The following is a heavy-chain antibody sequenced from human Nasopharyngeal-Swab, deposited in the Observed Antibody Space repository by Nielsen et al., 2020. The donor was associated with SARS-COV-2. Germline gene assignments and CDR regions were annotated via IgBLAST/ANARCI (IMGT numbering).Heavy chain of an antibody. Sequence: GGSLRLSCAASGLGFSNYEMNWVRQAPGKGLEWISYISTTTATIYYADSVKGRFTIFRDNAKNSLYLQMNSLRAEDTAVYYCAREIPYSGHDDAFDIWGQGTMVTVSA. CDR3: AREIPYSGHDDAFDI. V-gene: IGHV3-48*03. CDR2: ISTTTATI. D-gene: IGHD5-12*01. CDR1: GLGFSNYE. J-gene: IGHJ3*02.